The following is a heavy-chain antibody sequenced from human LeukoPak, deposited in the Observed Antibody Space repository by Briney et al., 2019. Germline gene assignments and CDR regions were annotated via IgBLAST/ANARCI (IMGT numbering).Heavy chain of an antibody. V-gene: IGHV4-61*01. Sequence: PSETLSLTCTVSGGSVSSGSYYWSWIRQPPGKGLEWIGYIYYSASTNYNPSLKSRVTISVDTSNNQFSLKLSSVTAADTAVYYCARGPRGYSYGWGQGTLVTVSS. D-gene: IGHD5-18*01. J-gene: IGHJ4*02. CDR3: ARGPRGYSYG. CDR1: GGSVSSGSYY. CDR2: IYYSAST.